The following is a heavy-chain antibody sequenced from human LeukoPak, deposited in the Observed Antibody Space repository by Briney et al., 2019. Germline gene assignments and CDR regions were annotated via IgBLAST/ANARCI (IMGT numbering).Heavy chain of an antibody. V-gene: IGHV3-21*01. CDR3: ARDLGSYQDY. CDR2: VSSSSSYI. Sequence: GGSLRLSCAASGFTFSSYSMNWVRQAPGKGLEWVSSVSSSSSYIYYADSVKGRFTISRDNAKNSLYLQMNSLRAEDTAVYYRARDLGSYQDYWGQGTLVTVSS. D-gene: IGHD5-18*01. J-gene: IGHJ4*02. CDR1: GFTFSSYS.